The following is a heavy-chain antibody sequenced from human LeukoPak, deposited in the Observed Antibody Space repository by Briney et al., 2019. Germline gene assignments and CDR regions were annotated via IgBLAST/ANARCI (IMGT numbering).Heavy chain of an antibody. D-gene: IGHD2/OR15-2a*01. J-gene: IGHJ5*01. CDR2: VNQRGTI. V-gene: IGHV4-34*01. CDR3: ARINLWPGNWIDS. CDR1: GGSFGDHF. Sequence: SATLSLTCGLNGGSFGDHFWGWFRQSPGKGLEWIGEVNQRGTINSNPSLKSRVAISVETSKNQFSLKLTSVTAADTAVYYCARINLWPGNWIDSWGQGSLVIVSS.